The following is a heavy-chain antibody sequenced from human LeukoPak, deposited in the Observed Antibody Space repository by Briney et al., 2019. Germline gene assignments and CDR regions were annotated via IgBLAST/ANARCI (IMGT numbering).Heavy chain of an antibody. CDR1: GFNFSSYA. CDR2: ISGSGGST. CDR3: AKRGSSGWYVPAGIDY. J-gene: IGHJ4*02. V-gene: IGHV3-23*01. Sequence: PGGSLRLSCAASGFNFSSYAMSWVRQAPGKGLEWVSAISGSGGSTYYADSVKGRFTISRDNSKNTLYLQMNSLRAEDTAVYYCAKRGSSGWYVPAGIDYWGQGTLVTASS. D-gene: IGHD6-19*01.